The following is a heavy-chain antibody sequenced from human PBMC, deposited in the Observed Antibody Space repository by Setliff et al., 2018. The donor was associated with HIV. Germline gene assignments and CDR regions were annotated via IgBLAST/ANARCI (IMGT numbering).Heavy chain of an antibody. D-gene: IGHD5-18*01. CDR1: GYTFTGYY. V-gene: IGHV1-2*02. CDR3: AAEDTAMQQVDH. J-gene: IGHJ4*02. CDR2: INPNSGGT. Sequence: ASVKVSCKASGYTFTGYYMHWVRQAPGQGPEWMGWINPNSGGTNYAQKFQGRVTMTRDTSISTAYMELSRLRSDDTAVYYCAAEDTAMQQVDHWGQGTLVTVSS.